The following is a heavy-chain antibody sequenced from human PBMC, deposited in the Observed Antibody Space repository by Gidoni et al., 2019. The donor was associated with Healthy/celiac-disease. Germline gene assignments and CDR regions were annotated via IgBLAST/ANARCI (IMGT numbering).Heavy chain of an antibody. V-gene: IGHV3-21*01. CDR3: ARAMAVVPAAIVAEYFQH. J-gene: IGHJ1*01. D-gene: IGHD2-2*01. CDR1: GFTFRSFS. Sequence: EVQLVESGGGLVKPGGSLRLSCAASGFTFRSFSLHWVRQAPGKGLEWVSSISSSSSYIYYADSVKGRFTISRDNAKNSLYLQMNSLRAEDTAVYYCARAMAVVPAAIVAEYFQHWGQGTLVTVSS. CDR2: ISSSSSYI.